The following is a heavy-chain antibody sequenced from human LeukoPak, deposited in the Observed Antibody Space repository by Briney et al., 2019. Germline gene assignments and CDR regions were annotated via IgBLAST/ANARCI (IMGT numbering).Heavy chain of an antibody. Sequence: PGGSLRLSCAASGFTSSGSAMHWVRQASGKGLEWVGRIRSKANSYATAYAASVKGRFTISRDDSKNTAYLQMNSLKTEDTAVYYCTRLRGYCSGGSCYPWYFDYWGQGTLVTASS. CDR2: IRSKANSYAT. J-gene: IGHJ4*02. D-gene: IGHD2-15*01. CDR3: TRLRGYCSGGSCYPWYFDY. V-gene: IGHV3-73*01. CDR1: GFTSSGSA.